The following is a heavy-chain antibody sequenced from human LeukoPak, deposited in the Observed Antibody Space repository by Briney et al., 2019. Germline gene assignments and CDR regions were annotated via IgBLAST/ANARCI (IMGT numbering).Heavy chain of an antibody. D-gene: IGHD3-10*01. Sequence: PSETLSLTCAVYCGSFSGYYWSWIRQPPGKGLEWIGEINHSGSTNYNPSLKSRVTISVDTSKNQFSLKLSSVTAADTAVYYCARGSYYYGSGTSPRYYYGMDVWGQGTTVTVSS. J-gene: IGHJ6*02. CDR2: INHSGST. CDR3: ARGSYYYGSGTSPRYYYGMDV. CDR1: CGSFSGYY. V-gene: IGHV4-34*01.